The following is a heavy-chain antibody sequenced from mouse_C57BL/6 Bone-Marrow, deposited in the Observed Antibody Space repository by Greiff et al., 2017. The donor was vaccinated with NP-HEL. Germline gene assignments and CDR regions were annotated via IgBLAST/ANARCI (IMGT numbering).Heavy chain of an antibody. CDR2: INPGSGGT. CDR3: APNPPWFAY. CDR1: GYAFTNYL. V-gene: IGHV1-54*01. J-gene: IGHJ3*01. Sequence: VQLQQSGAELVRPGTSVKVSCKASGYAFTNYLIEWVKQRPGQGLEWIGVINPGSGGTNYNEKFKGKATLTADKSSSTAYMQLSSLTSEDSAVYFCAPNPPWFAYWGQGTLVTVSA.